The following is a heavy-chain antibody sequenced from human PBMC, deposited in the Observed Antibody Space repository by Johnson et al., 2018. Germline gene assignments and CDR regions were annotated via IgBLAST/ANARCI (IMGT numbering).Heavy chain of an antibody. V-gene: IGHV3-30*18. D-gene: IGHD6-6*01. CDR1: GFTFSSYG. CDR2: ISYDGSNK. J-gene: IGHJ1*01. Sequence: VQLLESGGGVVQPGRSLRLSCAASGFTFSSYGMHWVRQAPGKGLEWVAVISYDGSNKYYADSVKGRFTISRDNSKNTLYLQRNSLSAEDTAVYYWAKVPYSSSSHPQHWGQGTLVTVSS. CDR3: AKVPYSSSSHPQH.